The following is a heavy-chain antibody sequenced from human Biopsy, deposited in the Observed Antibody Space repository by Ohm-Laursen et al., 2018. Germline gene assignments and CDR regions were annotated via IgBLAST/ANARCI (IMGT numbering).Heavy chain of an antibody. J-gene: IGHJ2*01. CDR2: VYYTGST. CDR3: ARDRGYYSDRTVPGYFDL. Sequence: SETLSLTCTVSGDSISSYYWSWIRQPPGKGLKWIGYVYYTGSTDYNPSLQSRVTISVDTSKNHFSLRLRSVTPADTAIYCARDRGYYSDRTVPGYFDLWGRGTLVTVSS. V-gene: IGHV4-59*01. CDR1: GDSISSYY. D-gene: IGHD3-22*01.